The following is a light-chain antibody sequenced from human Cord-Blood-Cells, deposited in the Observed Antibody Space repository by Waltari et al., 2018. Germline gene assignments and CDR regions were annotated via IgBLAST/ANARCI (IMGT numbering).Light chain of an antibody. J-gene: IGKJ2*01. CDR2: DAS. CDR1: QSVSSY. V-gene: IGKV3-11*01. CDR3: QQRSNWPPYT. Sequence: EIVLTQSPATLSLSPGERATLSCRASQSVSSYLAWYQQKPGQAPRLRIYDASNRATGIPARFSGSGSGTDFTLTISILEPEDFAVYCCQQRSNWPPYTFGQGTKREIK.